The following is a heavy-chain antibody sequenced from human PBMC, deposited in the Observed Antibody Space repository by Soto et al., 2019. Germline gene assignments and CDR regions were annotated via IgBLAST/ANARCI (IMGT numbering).Heavy chain of an antibody. Sequence: SETMSLTCPVSGGSISSYYWSWIRTPPGKGLEWIGYIYYSGSTNYNPSLKSRVTISVDTSKNQFSLKLSSVTAADTAVYYCARLVVPAANYYYYMDVWGKGTTVTVSS. J-gene: IGHJ6*03. D-gene: IGHD2-2*01. CDR1: GGSISSYY. CDR3: ARLVVPAANYYYYMDV. CDR2: IYYSGST. V-gene: IGHV4-59*08.